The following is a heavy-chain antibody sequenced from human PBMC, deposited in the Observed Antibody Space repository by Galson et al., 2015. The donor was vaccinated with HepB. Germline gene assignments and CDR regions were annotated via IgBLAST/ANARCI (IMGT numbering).Heavy chain of an antibody. V-gene: IGHV3-9*01. CDR2: ISWNSGSI. Sequence: SLRLSCAASGFTFDDYAMHWVRQAPGKGLEWVSGISWNSGSIGYADSVKGRFTISRDNAKNSLYLQMNSLRAEDTAVYYCARDRGYGGMDVWGQGTTVTVSS. D-gene: IGHD1-1*01. CDR3: ARDRGYGGMDV. J-gene: IGHJ6*02. CDR1: GFTFDDYA.